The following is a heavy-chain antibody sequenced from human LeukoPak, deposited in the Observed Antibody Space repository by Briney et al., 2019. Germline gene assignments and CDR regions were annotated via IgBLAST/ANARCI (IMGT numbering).Heavy chain of an antibody. Sequence: PSETLSLTCTVSGGSISSGVYYWSWIRQHPGKGLEWMGYIFNTGRVSYNPSLKSRITISVDSTRNHFSLEVSSVTAADTAVYYCARTVGARTFYFDHWGHGTLVTVSS. CDR3: ARTVGARTFYFDH. CDR1: GGSISSGVYY. D-gene: IGHD1-26*01. V-gene: IGHV4-31*03. J-gene: IGHJ4*01. CDR2: IFNTGRV.